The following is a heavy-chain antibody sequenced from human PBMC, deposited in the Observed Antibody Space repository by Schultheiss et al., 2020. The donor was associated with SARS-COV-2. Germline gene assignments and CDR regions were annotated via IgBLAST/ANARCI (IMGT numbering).Heavy chain of an antibody. J-gene: IGHJ6*03. V-gene: IGHV4-59*12. CDR1: GGSISSYY. CDR3: ARGSIPFYYYYMDV. D-gene: IGHD2-2*02. CDR2: IYYSGST. Sequence: SETLSLTCTVSGGSISSYYWSWIRQPPGKGLEWIGYIYYSGSTNYNPSLKSRVTISVDTSKNQFSLNLNSVTAADTAVYYCARGSIPFYYYYMDVWGKGTTVTVSS.